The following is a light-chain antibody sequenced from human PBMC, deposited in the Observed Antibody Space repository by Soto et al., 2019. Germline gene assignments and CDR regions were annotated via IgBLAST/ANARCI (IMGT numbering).Light chain of an antibody. CDR1: QSVSSSY. CDR3: QQYSNSPFT. J-gene: IGKJ3*01. Sequence: EIVLTQSAGTLSLSPGERVTLSCRASQSVSSSYLAWYQQKPGQAPRLLIYGASSRATGIPDRFSGSGSGTDFTLTISRLEPEDFAVYYCQQYSNSPFTFGTGTKVDIK. V-gene: IGKV3-20*01. CDR2: GAS.